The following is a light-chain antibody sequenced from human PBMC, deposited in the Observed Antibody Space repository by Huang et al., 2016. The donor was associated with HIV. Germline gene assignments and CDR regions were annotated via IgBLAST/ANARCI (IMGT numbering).Light chain of an antibody. V-gene: IGKV4-1*01. Sequence: DIVVNQSPASLAVSLCERATINCKSSHSVLYRSDIKNYLAWYQQKPGQPPKLLIYWASTREPAVPDRFRGSGSWTNFTLTISNLQAADVAVYYGQKYYSAPPAFGQGTMVEIK. CDR3: QKYYSAPPA. CDR2: WAS. J-gene: IGKJ1*01. CDR1: HSVLYRSDIKNY.